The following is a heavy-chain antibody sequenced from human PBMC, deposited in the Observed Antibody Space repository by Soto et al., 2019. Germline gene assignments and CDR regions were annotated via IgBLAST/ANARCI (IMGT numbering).Heavy chain of an antibody. D-gene: IGHD1-7*01. CDR2: IIPIFGTA. CDR3: ARPSVWYKWNWAYGMDV. V-gene: IGHV1-69*12. CDR1: GGTFSSYA. J-gene: IGHJ6*02. Sequence: QVQLVQSGAEVKKPGSSVKVSCKASGGTFSSYAISWVRQAPGQGLEWMGGIIPIFGTANYAQKFQGRVTITADESTSTANMELSSLRSEDTAVYYCARPSVWYKWNWAYGMDVWGQGTTVTVSS.